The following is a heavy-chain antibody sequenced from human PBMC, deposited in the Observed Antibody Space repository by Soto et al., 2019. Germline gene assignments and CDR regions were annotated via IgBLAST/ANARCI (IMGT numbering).Heavy chain of an antibody. Sequence: SETLSLTCTVSGGSISSYYWSWIRQPPGKGLEWIGYIYYSGSTYYNPSLKSRLTISVDTSKNQFSLKLSSVTAADTALYYCARHLGYCNSTNCAPATGFDPWGQGTLVTVSS. D-gene: IGHD2-2*01. V-gene: IGHV4-59*04. CDR2: IYYSGST. CDR3: ARHLGYCNSTNCAPATGFDP. CDR1: GGSISSYY. J-gene: IGHJ5*02.